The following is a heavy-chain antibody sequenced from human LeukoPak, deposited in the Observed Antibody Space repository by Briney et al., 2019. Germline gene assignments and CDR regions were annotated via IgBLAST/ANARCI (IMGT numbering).Heavy chain of an antibody. D-gene: IGHD6-19*01. V-gene: IGHV1-18*01. CDR3: ARGGSNGPYGMDV. Sequence: ASVKVSCKASGGTFSSYAISWVRQAPGQGLEWMGWISCYNGNTNYAQKLRGRVTMTTDTATSTVYMELRSLISDDTAVYYCARGGSNGPYGMDVWGQGTTVTVSS. J-gene: IGHJ6*02. CDR1: GGTFSSYA. CDR2: ISCYNGNT.